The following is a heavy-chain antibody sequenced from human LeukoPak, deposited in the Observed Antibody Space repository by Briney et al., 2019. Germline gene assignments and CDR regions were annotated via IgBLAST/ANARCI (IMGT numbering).Heavy chain of an antibody. V-gene: IGHV1-8*01. Sequence: ASVKVSCKASGYTFTSYYMHWARQATGQGLEWMGWMNPNSGNTGYAQKFQGRVTITRNTSISTAYMELSSLRSEDTAVYYCARAAVPAAKTRYYYYMDVWGKGTTVTISS. CDR3: ARAAVPAAKTRYYYYMDV. CDR2: MNPNSGNT. CDR1: GYTFTSYY. D-gene: IGHD2-2*01. J-gene: IGHJ6*03.